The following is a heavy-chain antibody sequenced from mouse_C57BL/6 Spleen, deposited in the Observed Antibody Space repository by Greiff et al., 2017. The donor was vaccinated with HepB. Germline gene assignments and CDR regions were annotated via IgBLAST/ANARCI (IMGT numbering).Heavy chain of an antibody. CDR2: ISSGSSTI. D-gene: IGHD3-3*01. V-gene: IGHV5-17*01. CDR3: ARRRDSGDFDY. CDR1: GFTFSDYG. J-gene: IGHJ2*01. Sequence: EVQLQESGGGLVKPGGSLKLSCAASGFTFSDYGMHWVRQAPEKGLEWVAYISSGSSTIYYADTVKGRFTISRDNAKKTLFLQMTSLRSEDTAMYYCARRRDSGDFDYWGQGTTLTVSS.